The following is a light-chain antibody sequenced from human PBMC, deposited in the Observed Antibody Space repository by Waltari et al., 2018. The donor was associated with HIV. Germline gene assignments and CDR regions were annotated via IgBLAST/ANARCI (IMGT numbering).Light chain of an antibody. CDR1: CRDLGSYNF. J-gene: IGLJ2*01. Sequence: QSALTQPASVSGSPGQSITFSCSGSCRDLGSYNFVSWYQQHPGKAPKLIIYEVSNRPSGVSDRFSGSSSGNTASLTISGLQAEDEADYYCSSYTTRNTLLFGGGTRLTVL. CDR3: SSYTTRNTLL. CDR2: EVS. V-gene: IGLV2-14*01.